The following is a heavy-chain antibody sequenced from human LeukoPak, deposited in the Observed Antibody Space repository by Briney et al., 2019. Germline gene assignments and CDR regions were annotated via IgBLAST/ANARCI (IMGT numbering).Heavy chain of an antibody. V-gene: IGHV1-18*01. CDR3: ARGWDSRGYSYFDY. CDR2: ISAYNGNT. CDR1: GYTFTNYG. J-gene: IGHJ4*02. Sequence: GASVKVSCKASGYTFTNYGISWVRRAPGQGLEWMGWISAYNGNTSYAQKFQGRVTMTTDTSTSTTYMELRSLRSDDTAVYYCARGWDSRGYSYFDYWGQGTLVTVSS. D-gene: IGHD3-22*01.